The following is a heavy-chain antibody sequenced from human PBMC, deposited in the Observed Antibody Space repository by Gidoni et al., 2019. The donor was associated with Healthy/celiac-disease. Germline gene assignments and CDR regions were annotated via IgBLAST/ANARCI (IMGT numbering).Heavy chain of an antibody. CDR2: ISYDGRNK. D-gene: IGHD4-17*01. V-gene: IGHV3-30*04. CDR1: GFTFSSYA. Sequence: QVQLVAPGGGVVQPGRSLRLSCAASGFTFSSYAMHWVRQAPGKGPEWVAVISYDGRNKYYADSVKGRFTISRDNSKNTLYLQMNSLRAEDTAVYYCASGPRGDYVGAAFGYFDYWGQGTLVTVSS. J-gene: IGHJ4*02. CDR3: ASGPRGDYVGAAFGYFDY.